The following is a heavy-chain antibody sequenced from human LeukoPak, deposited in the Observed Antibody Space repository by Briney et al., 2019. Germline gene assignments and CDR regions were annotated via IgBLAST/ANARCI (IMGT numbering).Heavy chain of an antibody. Sequence: SQTLSLTCTVSGGSISSGSYYWSWIRQPPGKGLEWIGYIYYSGSTNYNPSLKSRVTISVDTSKNQFSLKLSSVTAADTAVYYCARDTYYYDSSGYRSDAFDIWGQGTMVTVSS. V-gene: IGHV4-61*01. CDR3: ARDTYYYDSSGYRSDAFDI. J-gene: IGHJ3*02. CDR2: IYYSGST. CDR1: GGSISSGSYY. D-gene: IGHD3-22*01.